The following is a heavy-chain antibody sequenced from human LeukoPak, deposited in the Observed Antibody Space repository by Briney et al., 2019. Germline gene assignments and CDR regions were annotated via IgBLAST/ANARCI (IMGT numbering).Heavy chain of an antibody. CDR1: GFTFSSYG. V-gene: IGHV3-30*18. D-gene: IGHD3-3*01. Sequence: GGSLRLSCAAPGFTFSSYGMHWVRQAPGKGLEWVAVISYDGSNKYYADSVKGRFTISRDNSKNTLYLQMNSLRAEDTAVYYCAKDLFKSYWGQGTLVTVSS. CDR3: AKDLFKSY. J-gene: IGHJ4*02. CDR2: ISYDGSNK.